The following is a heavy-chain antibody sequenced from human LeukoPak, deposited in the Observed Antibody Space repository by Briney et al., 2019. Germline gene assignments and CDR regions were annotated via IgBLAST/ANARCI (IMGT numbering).Heavy chain of an antibody. Sequence: GGSLRLSCAASGFTFSDYYMSWIRQAPGKGLEWVSYISSSSSYTNYADSVKGRFTISRDNAKNSLYLQMNSLRAEDTAVYYCAKDQGGAAADYWGQGTLVTVSS. D-gene: IGHD6-13*01. CDR2: ISSSSSYT. J-gene: IGHJ4*02. V-gene: IGHV3-11*05. CDR3: AKDQGGAAADY. CDR1: GFTFSDYY.